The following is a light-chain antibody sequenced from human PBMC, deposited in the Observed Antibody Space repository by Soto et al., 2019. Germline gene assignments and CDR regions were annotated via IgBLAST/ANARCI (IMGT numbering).Light chain of an antibody. V-gene: IGLV2-23*02. Sequence: QSALTQPASVSGSPGQSIAISCTGTSSDVGRNNHVSWYQQHPGKAPKLMIYEVTQRPSGVSDRCAGSESGNTASLTISGLQAEDESDYCSCSYAGSGTFYVFGTGTKLTVL. CDR3: CSYAGSGTFYV. J-gene: IGLJ1*01. CDR1: SSDVGRNNH. CDR2: EVT.